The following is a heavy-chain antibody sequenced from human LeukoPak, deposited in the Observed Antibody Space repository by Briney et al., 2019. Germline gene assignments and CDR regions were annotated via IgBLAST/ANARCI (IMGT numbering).Heavy chain of an antibody. J-gene: IGHJ4*02. V-gene: IGHV4-4*07. CDR3: AREKEGVVGATRYFDY. CDR2: IYTSGST. D-gene: IGHD1-26*01. CDR1: GGSISSYY. Sequence: PSETLSLTCTVSGGSISSYYWSWIRQPAGKGLEWIGRIYTSGSTNYNPSLKSRVTMSVDTSKNQFSLKLSSVTAADTAVYYCAREKEGVVGATRYFDYWGQGTLVTVSS.